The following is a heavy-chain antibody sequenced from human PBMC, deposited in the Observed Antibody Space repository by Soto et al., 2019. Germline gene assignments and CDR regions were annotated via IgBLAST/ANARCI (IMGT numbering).Heavy chain of an antibody. CDR1: GYTFTSYA. Sequence: ASVKVSCKASGYTFTSYAMSWVRQAPGQRLEWMGWINADNGNTKYAQKLQGRVTMTTDTSASTDYMELRSLRSEDTAVYYCARLPYVVVAYCFDHWGQGTLVTVSS. J-gene: IGHJ5*02. CDR3: ARLPYVVVAYCFDH. D-gene: IGHD3-10*02. V-gene: IGHV1-18*01. CDR2: INADNGNT.